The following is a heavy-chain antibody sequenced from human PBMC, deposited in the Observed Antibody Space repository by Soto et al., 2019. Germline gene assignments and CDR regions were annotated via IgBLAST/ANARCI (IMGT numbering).Heavy chain of an antibody. V-gene: IGHV3-64*01. D-gene: IGHD3-10*01. CDR2: ISSNGGTT. CDR3: VRRGSGTSDY. J-gene: IGHJ4*02. CDR1: GFTFSSYD. Sequence: EVQLAESGGGMVQPGGSLRLSCVASGFTFSSYDMHWVRQAPGKGLEYVSSISSNGGTTYYGNSVKGRFTISRDNSKNTLYLQMGSLRAEDMAVYYVVRRGSGTSDYWGREPWSPSPQ.